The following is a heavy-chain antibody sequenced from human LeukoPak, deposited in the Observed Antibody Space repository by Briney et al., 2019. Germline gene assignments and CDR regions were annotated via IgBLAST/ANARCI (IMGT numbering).Heavy chain of an antibody. CDR3: AREGGPYRPLDY. CDR1: GGSITNTNY. Sequence: SETLSLTCGVSGGSITNTNYWTWVRQPPGKGLEWIGEVNLQGSTNYNPYLMGRVAISVDTSENHISLQLTSVTAADTAVYYCAREGGPYRPLDYSGQGTLVTVSS. J-gene: IGHJ4*02. V-gene: IGHV4-4*02. CDR2: VNLQGST.